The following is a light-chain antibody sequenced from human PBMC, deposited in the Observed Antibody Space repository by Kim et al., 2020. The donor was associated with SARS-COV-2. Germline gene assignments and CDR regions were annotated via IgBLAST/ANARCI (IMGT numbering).Light chain of an antibody. J-gene: IGKJ3*01. CDR1: QTFSIY. Sequence: DTQMTQSPSSLSASVGDRVTITCRASQTFSIYLNWYQQKPGKAPNLLIYAASSLRNGVPSRFSDSRSGTDFTLTISSLQPEDFATYYCQQSFSTPLAFGPGTKVDIK. CDR2: AAS. V-gene: IGKV1-39*01. CDR3: QQSFSTPLA.